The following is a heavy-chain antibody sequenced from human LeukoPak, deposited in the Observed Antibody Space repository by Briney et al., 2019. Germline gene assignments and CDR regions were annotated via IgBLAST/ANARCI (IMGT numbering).Heavy chain of an antibody. Sequence: SETLSLTCAVYGGSFSGYYWSWIRQPPGKGLEWIGEINHSGSTNYNPSLKSRVTISVDTSKNQFSLKLSSVTAADTAVYYCARGYKGVVISPNWFDPRGQGTLVTVSS. CDR2: INHSGST. J-gene: IGHJ5*02. V-gene: IGHV4-34*01. CDR3: ARGYKGVVISPNWFDP. D-gene: IGHD3-3*01. CDR1: GGSFSGYY.